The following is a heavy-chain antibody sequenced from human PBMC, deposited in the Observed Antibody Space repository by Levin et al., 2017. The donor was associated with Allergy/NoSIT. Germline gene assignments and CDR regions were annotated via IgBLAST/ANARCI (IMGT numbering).Heavy chain of an antibody. CDR2: IYWDDDK. V-gene: IGHV2-5*02. CDR1: GFSLSTSGVG. D-gene: IGHD3-9*01. Sequence: KWSGPTLVKPTQTLTLTCTFSGFSLSTSGVGVGWIRQPPGKALEWLAVIYWDDDKRYNPSLRSRLTITKATSKNQVVLTMTNMDPVDTGTFYCARTFTYFDLLAGFEEDFWGQGILVTVSS. CDR3: ARTFTYFDLLAGFEEDF. J-gene: IGHJ4*02.